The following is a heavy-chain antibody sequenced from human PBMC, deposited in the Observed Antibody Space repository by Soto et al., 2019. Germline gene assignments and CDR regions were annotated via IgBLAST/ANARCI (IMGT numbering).Heavy chain of an antibody. V-gene: IGHV4-38-2*02. CDR3: ACVDILTVYGCMDV. CDR1: GYSISSGYH. J-gene: IGHJ6*02. CDR2: VHYSGNT. Sequence: PSETPSLTCTVSGYSISSGYHWAWIRQPPGKGLEWLGSVHYSGNTYYNPSLKSRLTISVDKSKNQFSLNLNSVTAADTAVYYCACVDILTVYGCMDVWGQGTTVTVSS. D-gene: IGHD3-9*01.